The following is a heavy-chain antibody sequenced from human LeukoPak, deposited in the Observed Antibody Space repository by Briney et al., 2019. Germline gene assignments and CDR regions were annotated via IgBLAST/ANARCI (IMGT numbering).Heavy chain of an antibody. CDR1: GCTFTGYY. D-gene: IGHD3-22*01. CDR2: INPNSGGT. CDR3: ARGPDSSGYYYGY. J-gene: IGHJ4*02. V-gene: IGHV1-2*02. Sequence: ASVKVSCKASGCTFTGYYMHWVRQAPGQGLEWMGWINPNSGGTNYAQKFQGRVTMTRDTSISTAYMELSRLRSDDTAVYYCARGPDSSGYYYGYWGQGTLVTVSS.